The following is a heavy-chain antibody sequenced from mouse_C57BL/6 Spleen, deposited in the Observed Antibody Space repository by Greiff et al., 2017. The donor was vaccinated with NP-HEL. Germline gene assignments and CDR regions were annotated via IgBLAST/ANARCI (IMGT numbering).Heavy chain of an antibody. CDR3: ARSNGNYWFAY. CDR1: GYTFTDYY. Sequence: EVKLQESGPVLVKPGASVKMSCKASGYTFTDYYMNWVKQSHGKSLEWIGVINPYNGGTSYNQKFKGKATLTVDKSSSTAYMELNSLTSEDSAVYYCARSNGNYWFAYWGQGTLVTVSA. J-gene: IGHJ3*01. V-gene: IGHV1-19*01. CDR2: INPYNGGT. D-gene: IGHD2-1*01.